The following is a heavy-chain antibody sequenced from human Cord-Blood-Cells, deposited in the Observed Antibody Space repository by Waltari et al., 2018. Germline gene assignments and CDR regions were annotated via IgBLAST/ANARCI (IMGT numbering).Heavy chain of an antibody. CDR1: GYTLTELS. D-gene: IGHD2-2*01. Sequence: QVQLVQSGAEVKKHGASVKVSCKVSGYTLTELSMHWVRQAPGKGLEWMGGFDPEDGETIYAQKFQGRVTMTEDTSTDTAYMELSSLRSEDTAVYYCATGNEYCSSTSCYRPWFDPWGQGTLVTVSS. J-gene: IGHJ5*02. V-gene: IGHV1-24*01. CDR2: FDPEDGET. CDR3: ATGNEYCSSTSCYRPWFDP.